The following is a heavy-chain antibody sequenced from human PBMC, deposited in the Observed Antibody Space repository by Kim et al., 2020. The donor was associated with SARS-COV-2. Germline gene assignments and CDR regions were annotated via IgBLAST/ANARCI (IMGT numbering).Heavy chain of an antibody. J-gene: IGHJ3*02. D-gene: IGHD2-15*01. Sequence: GGSLRLSCAASGFTFSDYYMSGIRQAPGKGLEWVSYISSSSSYTNYADSVKGRFTISRDNAKNSLYLQMNSLRAEDTAVYYCARASGGKDAFDIWGQGTMVTVSS. V-gene: IGHV3-11*06. CDR1: GFTFSDYY. CDR3: ARASGGKDAFDI. CDR2: ISSSSSYT.